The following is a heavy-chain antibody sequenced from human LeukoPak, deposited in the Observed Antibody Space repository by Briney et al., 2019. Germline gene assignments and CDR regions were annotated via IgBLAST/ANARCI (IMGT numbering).Heavy chain of an antibody. CDR2: INPNSGGT. J-gene: IGHJ5*02. V-gene: IGHV1-2*02. CDR3: ARDDVGDGHLP. D-gene: IGHD2-21*01. CDR1: GYTFTGYY. Sequence: GASVKVSCKISGYTFTGYYLHWVRQAPGQGLEWMGWINPNSGGTNYAQKFQGRVTMTRDTSISAAYLELSRLRSDDAAVYYCARDDVGDGHLPWGQGTLVTVSS.